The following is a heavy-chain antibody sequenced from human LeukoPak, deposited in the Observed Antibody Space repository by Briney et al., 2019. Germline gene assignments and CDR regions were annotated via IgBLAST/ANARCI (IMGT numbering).Heavy chain of an antibody. V-gene: IGHV4-30-4*01. CDR3: ARYSSGWIDY. D-gene: IGHD6-19*01. Sequence: SETLSLTCTVSGGSISSGDYYWSWIRQPPGKGLEWIGYIYYSGSTYYSPSLKSRVTISVDTSKNQFSLKLSSVTAADTAVYYCARYSSGWIDYWGQGTLVTVSS. J-gene: IGHJ4*02. CDR1: GGSISSGDYY. CDR2: IYYSGST.